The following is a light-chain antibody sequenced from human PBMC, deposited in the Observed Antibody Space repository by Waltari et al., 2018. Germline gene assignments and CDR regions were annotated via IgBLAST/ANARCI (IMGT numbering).Light chain of an antibody. V-gene: IGKV3-20*01. Sequence: VLTQSPGILSLSLGDRATVPCMASQSVSRALAWYQQKPGQAPRLLIYGASTRATGIPDRFSGSGSGTDFSLTISRLEPDDFAVYDCQHYLRLPVTFGQGTTVEI. J-gene: IGKJ1*01. CDR2: GAS. CDR1: QSVSRA. CDR3: QHYLRLPVT.